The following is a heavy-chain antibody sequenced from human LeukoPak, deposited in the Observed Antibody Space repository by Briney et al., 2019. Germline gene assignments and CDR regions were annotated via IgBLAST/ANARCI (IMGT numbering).Heavy chain of an antibody. V-gene: IGHV3-23*01. CDR1: GFTFSSYA. Sequence: GGSLRLSCAASGFTFSSYAMYWVRQAPGKGLEWVSAISGSGGSTYYADSVKGRFTISRDNSKNTLYLQMNSLRAEDTAVYYCAKSTYSSGWSWDYWGQGTLVTVSS. D-gene: IGHD6-19*01. J-gene: IGHJ4*02. CDR3: AKSTYSSGWSWDY. CDR2: ISGSGGST.